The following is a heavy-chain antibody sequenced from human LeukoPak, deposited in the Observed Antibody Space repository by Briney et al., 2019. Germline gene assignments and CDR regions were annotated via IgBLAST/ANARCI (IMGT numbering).Heavy chain of an antibody. CDR1: GFTFSSYS. Sequence: GGSLRLSCAASGFTFSSYSMNWVRQAPGKGLEWVSSISSSSSYIYYADSVKGRFTISRDNAKNPLFLQMNSLRAEETAVYYCARVGYSSGWYGWFDPWGQGTLVTVSS. V-gene: IGHV3-21*01. D-gene: IGHD6-19*01. CDR3: ARVGYSSGWYGWFDP. J-gene: IGHJ5*02. CDR2: ISSSSSYI.